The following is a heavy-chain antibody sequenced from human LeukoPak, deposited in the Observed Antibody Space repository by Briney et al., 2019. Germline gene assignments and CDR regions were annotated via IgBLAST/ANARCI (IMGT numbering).Heavy chain of an antibody. CDR1: GGSISSYY. J-gene: IGHJ5*02. D-gene: IGHD3-10*01. Sequence: PSETLSLTCTVSGGSISSYYWSWIRQPPGKGLEWIGYIYYSGSTNYNPSLKSRVTISVDTSKNQFSLKLSSVTAADTAVYYCARISRRYYYGSGSYQMAHNWFDPWGQGTLVTVSS. V-gene: IGHV4-59*01. CDR3: ARISRRYYYGSGSYQMAHNWFDP. CDR2: IYYSGST.